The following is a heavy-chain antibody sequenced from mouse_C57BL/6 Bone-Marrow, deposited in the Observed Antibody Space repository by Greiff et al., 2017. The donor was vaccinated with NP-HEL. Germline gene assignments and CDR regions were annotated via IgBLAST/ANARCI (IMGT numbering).Heavy chain of an antibody. D-gene: IGHD1-1*01. CDR2: IDPANGNT. CDR1: GFTIKNTY. V-gene: IGHV14-3*01. CDR3: ARVAGGNWYCDV. J-gene: IGHJ1*03. Sequence: DVKLQESVAELVRPGASVKLSCTASGFTIKNTYMHWVKQRPEQGLEWIGRIDPANGNTKYAPKFQGKATITADTSSNTAYLQLSSLTSEDTASYYCARVAGGNWYCDVWGTGTTVTVSS.